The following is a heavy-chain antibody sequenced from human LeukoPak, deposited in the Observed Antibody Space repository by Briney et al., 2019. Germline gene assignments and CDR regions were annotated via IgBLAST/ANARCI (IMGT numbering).Heavy chain of an antibody. CDR3: ARDFGELLYGMDV. CDR2: ISSSSSYL. V-gene: IGHV3-21*01. J-gene: IGHJ6*02. D-gene: IGHD3-10*01. CDR1: GFTFSSYS. Sequence: PGGSLRLSCAASGFTFSSYSMNWVRQAPGKGLEWVSSISSSSSYLYYADSVKGRFTISRDNAKNSLYLQMNSLRAEDTAVYYCARDFGELLYGMDVWGQGTTVTVSS.